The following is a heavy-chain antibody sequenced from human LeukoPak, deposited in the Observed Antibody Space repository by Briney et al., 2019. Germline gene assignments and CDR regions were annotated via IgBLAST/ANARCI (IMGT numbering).Heavy chain of an antibody. J-gene: IGHJ4*02. CDR2: IYYSGST. D-gene: IGHD3-10*01. CDR3: ARQTGAMVRGVILGYFDY. V-gene: IGHV4-39*01. CDR1: GGSFSSYY. Sequence: PSETLSLTCAVYGGSFSSYYWSWIRQPPGKGLEWIGSIYYSGSTYYNPSLKSRVTISVDTSKNQFSLKLSSVTAADTAVYYCARQTGAMVRGVILGYFDYWGQGTLVTVSS.